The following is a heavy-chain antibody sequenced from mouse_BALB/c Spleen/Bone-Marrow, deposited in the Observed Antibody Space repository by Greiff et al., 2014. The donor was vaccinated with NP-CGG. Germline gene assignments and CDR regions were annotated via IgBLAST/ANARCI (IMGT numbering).Heavy chain of an antibody. CDR2: IDPENGDT. CDR3: NARGDYDFDYFDY. J-gene: IGHJ2*01. CDR1: GFNIKDYY. V-gene: IGHV14-4*02. Sequence: EVKLVESGAELVRSGASVKLSCTASGFNIKDYYMHWVKQRPEQGLEWIGWIDPENGDTEYAPKFQGKATMTADTSSNTAYLQLSSPTSEDTAVYYCNARGDYDFDYFDYWGQGTTLTVSS. D-gene: IGHD2-4*01.